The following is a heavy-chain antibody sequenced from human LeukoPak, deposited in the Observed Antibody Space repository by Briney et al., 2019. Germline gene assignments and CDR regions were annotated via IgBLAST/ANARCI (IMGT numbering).Heavy chain of an antibody. V-gene: IGHV3-21*01. CDR3: ARGSWYYDSSGYDAFDI. CDR2: FSSTSYYI. Sequence: GGSLRLSCAASGFTFSSYSMNWVRQAPGKGLEWVSSFSSTSYYIYYADSVKGRFTISRDNAKNSLYLQMNSLRAEDTAVYYCARGSWYYDSSGYDAFDIWGQGTMVTVSS. CDR1: GFTFSSYS. D-gene: IGHD3-22*01. J-gene: IGHJ3*02.